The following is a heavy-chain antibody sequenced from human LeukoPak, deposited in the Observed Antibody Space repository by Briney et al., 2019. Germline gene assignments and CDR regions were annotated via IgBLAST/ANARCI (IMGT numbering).Heavy chain of an antibody. V-gene: IGHV4-39*01. J-gene: IGHJ6*02. D-gene: IGHD4-17*01. CDR2: IYYSGST. CDR1: GGSISDSNYY. Sequence: NPSETLSLTCTVSGGSISDSNYYWGWIRQPPGRGLEWIGNIYYSGSTYYSPSLKSRVTVSVDTSKNQFSLKLSSVTAADTAVYYCARIDAGAVTTRYSLYYYYGMDVWGQGTTVTVSS. CDR3: ARIDAGAVTTRYSLYYYYGMDV.